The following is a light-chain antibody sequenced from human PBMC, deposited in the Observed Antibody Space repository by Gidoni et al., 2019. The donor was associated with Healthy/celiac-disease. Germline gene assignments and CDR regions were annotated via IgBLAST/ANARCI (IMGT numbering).Light chain of an antibody. Sequence: DIQTTHSPSSLSASVGDRVTITRRASQSISSYLSWYQQKPGKAPKLLIYAASSLQSGVPSRFSGSGSGTDFTLTIRSLQPEDFATYYCQQSYSTPMYTFGQGTKLEIK. V-gene: IGKV1-39*01. CDR2: AAS. CDR1: QSISSY. J-gene: IGKJ2*01. CDR3: QQSYSTPMYT.